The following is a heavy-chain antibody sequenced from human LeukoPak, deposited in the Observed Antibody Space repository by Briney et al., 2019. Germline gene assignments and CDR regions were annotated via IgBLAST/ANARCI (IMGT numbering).Heavy chain of an antibody. J-gene: IGHJ4*02. D-gene: IGHD2-21*02. CDR1: GFTFSSYA. Sequence: GGSPRLSCAASGFTFSSYAMSWVRQAPGKGLEWVSAISGSGGSTYYADSVKGRFTISRDNSKNTLYLQMNSLRAEDTAVYYCAKGAGAYCGGDCFPPDYWGQGTLVTVSS. CDR2: ISGSGGST. V-gene: IGHV3-23*01. CDR3: AKGAGAYCGGDCFPPDY.